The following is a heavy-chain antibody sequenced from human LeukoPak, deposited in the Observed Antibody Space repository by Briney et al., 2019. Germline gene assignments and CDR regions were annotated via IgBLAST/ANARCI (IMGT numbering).Heavy chain of an antibody. CDR1: GFTFSSYG. Sequence: GGSLRLSCAASGFTFSSYGMHWVRQAPGTGLEWVAVIWYDGSNKYYADSVKGRFTISRDNSKNTLYLQMNSLRAEDTAVYYCAKDLTYGDYSFFDYWGQGTLVTVSS. V-gene: IGHV3-33*06. CDR3: AKDLTYGDYSFFDY. J-gene: IGHJ4*02. D-gene: IGHD4-17*01. CDR2: IWYDGSNK.